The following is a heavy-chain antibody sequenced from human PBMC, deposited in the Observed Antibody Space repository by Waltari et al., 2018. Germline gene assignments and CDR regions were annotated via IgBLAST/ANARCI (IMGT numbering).Heavy chain of an antibody. CDR1: GGSISSGGYY. Sequence: QVQLQESGPGLVKPSQTLSLTCTVSGGSISSGGYYWSWIRQHPGKGLEWIGYIYHSGSTYYNPSLKSRVTISVDRSKNQISLKLSSVTAADTAVYYCARIYDSSGYPFDYWGQGTLVTVSS. CDR3: ARIYDSSGYPFDY. V-gene: IGHV4-31*03. J-gene: IGHJ4*02. CDR2: IYHSGST. D-gene: IGHD3-22*01.